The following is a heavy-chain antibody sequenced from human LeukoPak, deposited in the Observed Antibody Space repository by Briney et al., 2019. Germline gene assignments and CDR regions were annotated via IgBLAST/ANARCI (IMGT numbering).Heavy chain of an antibody. CDR1: GFTFSSYA. V-gene: IGHV3-30*04. J-gene: IGHJ6*02. Sequence: PGGSLRLSCAASGFTFSSYAMHWVRQAPGKGLEWVAVISYDGSNKYYADSVKGRFTISRDNSKNTLYLQMNSLRAEDTAVYYCARDPGLGSWYNYYYYYGMDVWGQGTTVTVSS. CDR2: ISYDGSNK. CDR3: ARDPGLGSWYNYYYYYGMDV. D-gene: IGHD6-13*01.